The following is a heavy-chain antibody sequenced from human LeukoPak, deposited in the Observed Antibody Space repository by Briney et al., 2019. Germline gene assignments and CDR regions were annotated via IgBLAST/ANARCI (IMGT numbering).Heavy chain of an antibody. CDR1: GGSISSDLYY. J-gene: IGHJ4*02. CDR2: IYYSGST. D-gene: IGHD3-3*01. CDR3: ARVRKPYYDFWSGYPNRGKEYYFDY. V-gene: IGHV4-39*07. Sequence: PSETLSLTCTVSGGSISSDLYYWEWIRQPPGKGLEWIGGIYYSGSTYLNPSLKSRVAISVDTSKNQFSLKLSSVTAADTAVYYCARVRKPYYDFWSGYPNRGKEYYFDYWGQGTLVTVSS.